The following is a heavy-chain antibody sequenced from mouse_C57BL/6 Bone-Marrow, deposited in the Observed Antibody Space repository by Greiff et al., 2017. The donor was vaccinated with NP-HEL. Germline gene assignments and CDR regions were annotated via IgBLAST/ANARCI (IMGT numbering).Heavy chain of an antibody. V-gene: IGHV14-4*01. CDR3: TTYGNYGYFDV. CDR2: IDPENGDP. CDR1: GFNIKDDY. D-gene: IGHD2-1*01. Sequence: EVQLQESGAELVRPGASVKLSCTASGFNIKDDYMHWVKQRPEQGLEWIGWIDPENGDPEYASKFQGKAPLTADTSSNTAYLQLSSLTSEDTAVYYCTTYGNYGYFDVWGTGTTVTVSS. J-gene: IGHJ1*03.